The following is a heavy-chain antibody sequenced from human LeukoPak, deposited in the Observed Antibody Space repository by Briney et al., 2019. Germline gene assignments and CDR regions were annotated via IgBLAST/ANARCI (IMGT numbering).Heavy chain of an antibody. Sequence: ASVKVSCKASGYTFTSYYMHRVRQAPGQGLERMRIINPSGGSTSYAQKFKGRVTMTRDTSTSTVYMELSGLRSEDTAVYYCARTVGAPDPGFDYWGQGTLVTVSS. V-gene: IGHV1-46*01. J-gene: IGHJ4*02. CDR2: INPSGGST. CDR1: GYTFTSYY. D-gene: IGHD1-26*01. CDR3: ARTVGAPDPGFDY.